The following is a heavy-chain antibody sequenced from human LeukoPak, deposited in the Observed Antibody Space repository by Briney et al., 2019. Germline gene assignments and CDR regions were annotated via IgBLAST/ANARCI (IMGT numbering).Heavy chain of an antibody. CDR1: GFTFSSHG. J-gene: IGHJ4*02. CDR2: IYSGGST. D-gene: IGHD6-13*01. CDR3: ARGGIAGRGDY. V-gene: IGHV3-53*01. Sequence: GGSLRLSCAASGFTFSSHGMNWVRQAPGKGLEWVSVIYSGGSTYCADSVKGRFTISRDNSKNTLYLQMNSLRAEDTAVYYCARGGIAGRGDYWGQGTLVTVSS.